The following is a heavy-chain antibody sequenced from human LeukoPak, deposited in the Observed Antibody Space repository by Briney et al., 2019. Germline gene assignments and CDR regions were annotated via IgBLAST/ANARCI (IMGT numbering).Heavy chain of an antibody. J-gene: IGHJ4*02. Sequence: GALRLSFAASGFTFSRYEMNWVRQAPGKGLEWVSYISSSGSTIYYADSVKGRFTISRDNAKKSLYLQMNTLRADDTAVYYCARAEYNSWPGWGQGTLVTVSS. CDR3: ARAEYNSWPG. CDR1: GFTFSRYE. D-gene: IGHD6-13*01. V-gene: IGHV3-48*03. CDR2: ISSSGSTI.